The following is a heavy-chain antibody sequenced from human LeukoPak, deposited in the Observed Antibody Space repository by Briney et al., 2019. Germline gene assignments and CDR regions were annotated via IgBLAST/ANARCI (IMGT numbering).Heavy chain of an antibody. J-gene: IGHJ4*02. CDR1: GFTFSNLW. V-gene: IGHV3-7*05. CDR2: INEDGSAK. Sequence: PGGSLRLSCAASGFTFSNLWMSWVRQAPGKGLEWVANINEDGSAKTHVDSVKGRFTISRDNAKNSLYLQMNSLKTEDTAMYYCTTEVLAYCGGDCTYWGQGTLVTVSS. CDR3: TTEVLAYCGGDCTY. D-gene: IGHD2-21*02.